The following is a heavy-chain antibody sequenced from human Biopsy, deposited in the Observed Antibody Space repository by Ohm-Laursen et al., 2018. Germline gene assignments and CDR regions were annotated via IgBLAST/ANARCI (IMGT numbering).Heavy chain of an antibody. CDR1: GGSISNNNNY. CDR2: IFYRGST. D-gene: IGHD3-22*01. J-gene: IGHJ5*02. CDR3: ARDYDTSGYYYVS. V-gene: IGHV4-39*01. Sequence: SQTLSLTCTASGGSISNNNNYWGWIRQPPGKGLEWIGSIFYRGSTPYKPPLKSQINISVDTSKNQFSLKLNSVTAADTAVYYGARDYDTSGYYYVSWGQGTLVTVSS.